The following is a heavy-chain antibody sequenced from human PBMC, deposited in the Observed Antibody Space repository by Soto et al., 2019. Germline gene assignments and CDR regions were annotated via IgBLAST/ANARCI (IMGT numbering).Heavy chain of an antibody. CDR2: ISGSGGST. CDR1: GFTFSSYA. CDR3: AKDRAIFGVVSEYYFDY. Sequence: EVQLLESGGGLVQPGGSLRLSCAASGFTFSSYAMSWVRQAPGKGLEWVSAISGSGGSTYYADSVKGRFTISRDNSKNTLYLQMNSLRAEDTAVYYCAKDRAIFGVVSEYYFDYWGQGTLVTASS. V-gene: IGHV3-23*01. J-gene: IGHJ4*02. D-gene: IGHD3-3*01.